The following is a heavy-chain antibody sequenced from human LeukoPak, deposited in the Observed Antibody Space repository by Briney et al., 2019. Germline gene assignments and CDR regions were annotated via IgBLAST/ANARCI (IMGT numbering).Heavy chain of an antibody. CDR3: ARGVPYSNYAHDDYYYYMDV. J-gene: IGHJ6*03. Sequence: VASVTVSCKASGGTFSSYAISWGRQAPGQGLEWMGGIIPIFGTANYAQKFQSRVTTTTDESPNTAYMELISLRSEDTAVYYCARGVPYSNYAHDDYYYYMDVWGKGTTATVSS. CDR1: GGTFSSYA. V-gene: IGHV1-69*05. D-gene: IGHD4-11*01. CDR2: IIPIFGTA.